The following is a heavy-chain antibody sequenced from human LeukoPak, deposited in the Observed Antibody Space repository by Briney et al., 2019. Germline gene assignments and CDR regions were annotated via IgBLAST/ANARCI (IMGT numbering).Heavy chain of an antibody. J-gene: IGHJ4*02. D-gene: IGHD1-26*01. V-gene: IGHV6-1*01. CDR2: TYFRSKWYY. CDR1: GDSVSSDSAA. Sequence: PSQTLSLTCAISGDSVSSDSAAWNWIRQSPSRGLEWLARTYFRSKWYYDYALAVKGRITINPDTSKNRFSLQLNSVTPEDTAVYFCARDPVGGSTIFDSWGQGTLVTVSS. CDR3: ARDPVGGSTIFDS.